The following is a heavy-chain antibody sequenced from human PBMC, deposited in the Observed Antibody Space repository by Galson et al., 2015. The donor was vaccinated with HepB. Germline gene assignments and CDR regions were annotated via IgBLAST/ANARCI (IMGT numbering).Heavy chain of an antibody. J-gene: IGHJ4*02. D-gene: IGHD1-26*01. CDR3: TRDLGGSPGVFFDY. V-gene: IGHV1-18*01. CDR2: ISAYNGNA. CDR1: GYTFTSYA. Sequence: SVKVSCKASGYTFTSYAMNWVRQAPGQGPEWMGWISAYNGNAKYAQNLQGRVTMTQDTSTSTAYMELRSLRSDDTAIYYCTRDLGGSPGVFFDYWGQGTLVTVSS.